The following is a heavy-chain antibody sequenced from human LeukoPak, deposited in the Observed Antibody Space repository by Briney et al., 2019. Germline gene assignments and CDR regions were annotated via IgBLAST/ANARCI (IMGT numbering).Heavy chain of an antibody. CDR2: ISGSGGST. Sequence: PGGSLRLSCAASGFTFSSYAMSWVRQAPGKGLEWVSAISGSGGSTYYADSVKGRFTISRDNSKNTLYLQMNSLSAEDTAVYYCAKVSYSSSWYIKDYFDYWGQGTLVTVSS. CDR3: AKVSYSSSWYIKDYFDY. D-gene: IGHD6-13*01. CDR1: GFTFSSYA. V-gene: IGHV3-23*01. J-gene: IGHJ4*02.